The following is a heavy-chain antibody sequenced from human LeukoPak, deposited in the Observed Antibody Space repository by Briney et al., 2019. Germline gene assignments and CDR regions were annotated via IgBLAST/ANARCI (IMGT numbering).Heavy chain of an antibody. V-gene: IGHV3-30*02. J-gene: IGHJ3*02. CDR1: GFTFSSYG. Sequence: GGSLRLSCAASGFTFSSYGMHWVRQAPGKGLGWVAFIRYDGSKKYYADSVKGRFTISRDKSKNTLYLQMNSLRAEDTAVYYCANAGGRAFDIWGQGTMVTVSS. CDR3: ANAGGRAFDI. CDR2: IRYDGSKK.